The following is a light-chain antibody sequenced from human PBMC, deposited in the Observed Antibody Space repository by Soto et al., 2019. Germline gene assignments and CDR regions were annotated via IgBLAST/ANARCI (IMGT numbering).Light chain of an antibody. CDR1: SSKIGSNT. V-gene: IGLV1-44*01. CDR2: SNN. Sequence: QSALTQPPSASGTPGQRVTISCSGRSSKIGSNTVNWYQQLPGTAPKLVIYSNNQRPSGVPDRFSGSKSGTSASLAISGLQSEDEADYYCVAWDDSLNGYVVFGGGTKVTVL. CDR3: VAWDDSLNGYVV. J-gene: IGLJ2*01.